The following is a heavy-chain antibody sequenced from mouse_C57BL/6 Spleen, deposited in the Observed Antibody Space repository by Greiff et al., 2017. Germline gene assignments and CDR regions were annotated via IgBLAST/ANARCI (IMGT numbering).Heavy chain of an antibody. CDR2: IYPGGGYT. CDR1: GYTFTNYW. D-gene: IGHD1-1*01. CDR3: ARGDRYYYDGGYYFDY. J-gene: IGHJ2*01. Sequence: QVQLQQSGAELVRPGTSVKMSCKASGYTFTNYWIGWAKQRPGHGLEWIGDIYPGGGYTNYNEKFKGKATLTADKSSSTAYMQFSSLTSEDSAIYYCARGDRYYYDGGYYFDYWGQGTTLTVSS. V-gene: IGHV1-63*01.